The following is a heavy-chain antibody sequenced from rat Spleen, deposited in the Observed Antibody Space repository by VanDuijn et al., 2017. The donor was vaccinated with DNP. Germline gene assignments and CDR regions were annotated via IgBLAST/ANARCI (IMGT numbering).Heavy chain of an antibody. V-gene: IGHV5S10*01. CDR3: ATRGLGARYYWSFDL. CDR1: GFTFSDYN. J-gene: IGHJ1*01. D-gene: IGHD5-1*01. Sequence: EVQLVESGGGLVQPGRSLKISCTASGFTFSDYNMAWVRQAPNKGLAWVATIIYDGNKAFYRDSVKGRLTISRDNAESTLYLQMDSLRSEDTATYYCATRGLGARYYWSFDLWGSGTMVTVSS. CDR2: IIYDGNKA.